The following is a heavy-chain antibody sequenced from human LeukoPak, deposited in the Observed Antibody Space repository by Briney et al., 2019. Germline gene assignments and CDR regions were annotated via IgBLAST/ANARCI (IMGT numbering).Heavy chain of an antibody. CDR3: ARDSAVPAAQLDH. V-gene: IGHV3-74*01. Sequence: PGGSLRLSCAASGFTFSRYWMHWVRHAPGKGLVWVSLIHSDGRSTSYADSVRGRFTISRDNAKDSLYLQMNSLRVEDTAVYYCARDSAVPAAQLDHWGQGTLVTVSS. D-gene: IGHD2-2*01. CDR1: GFTFSRYW. CDR2: IHSDGRST. J-gene: IGHJ4*02.